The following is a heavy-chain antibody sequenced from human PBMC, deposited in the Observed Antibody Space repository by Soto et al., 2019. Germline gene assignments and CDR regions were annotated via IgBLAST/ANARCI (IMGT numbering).Heavy chain of an antibody. Sequence: QVQLQQWGAGLLKPSETLSLTCAVYGGSFSGYYWSWIRQPPGKGLEWIGEINHSGSTNYNPSLKSRVPISVDTSKNQFALKLSSVTAADTAVYDCARGTGGWFDPWGQGTLVTVSS. V-gene: IGHV4-34*01. J-gene: IGHJ5*02. CDR3: ARGTGGWFDP. D-gene: IGHD3-10*01. CDR1: GGSFSGYY. CDR2: INHSGST.